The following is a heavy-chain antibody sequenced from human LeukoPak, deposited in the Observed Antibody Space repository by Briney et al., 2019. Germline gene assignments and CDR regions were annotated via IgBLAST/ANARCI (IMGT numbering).Heavy chain of an antibody. D-gene: IGHD5-18*01. CDR3: AREGRYSYGYGSSGMDV. V-gene: IGHV3-30*03. Sequence: PGGSLRLSCAASGFTFSSYGMHWVRQAPGKGLEWVAVISYDGSNKYYADSVKGRFTISRDNSKNTLYLQMNSLRAEDTAVYYCAREGRYSYGYGSSGMDVWGQGTTVTVSS. J-gene: IGHJ6*02. CDR1: GFTFSSYG. CDR2: ISYDGSNK.